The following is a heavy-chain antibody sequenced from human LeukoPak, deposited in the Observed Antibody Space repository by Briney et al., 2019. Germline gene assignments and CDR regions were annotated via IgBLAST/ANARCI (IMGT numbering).Heavy chain of an antibody. D-gene: IGHD3-16*01. CDR1: GGSFSGYY. CDR3: ARDPRGGYFDY. V-gene: IGHV3-11*04. J-gene: IGHJ4*02. CDR2: ISSSSSTI. Sequence: LSLTCTVYGGSFSGYYWSWIRQPPGKGLEWVSYISSSSSTIYYADSVKGRFTISRDNAKNSLYLQMNSLRAEDTAVYYCARDPRGGYFDYWGQGTLVTVSS.